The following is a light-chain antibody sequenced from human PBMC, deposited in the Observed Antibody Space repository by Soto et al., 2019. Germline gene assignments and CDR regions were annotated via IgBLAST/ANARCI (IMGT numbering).Light chain of an antibody. V-gene: IGLV2-23*01. Sequence: QSALTQPASVSGSPGQSITISCTGTSSDAGNYNFVSWYQQHPGKAPKVIIYEDSTRPPGVSNRISGSKSGNTASLTISGLQAEDEADYSCCSYAGSSTSWVFGGGTKLTVL. J-gene: IGLJ3*02. CDR3: CSYAGSSTSWV. CDR2: EDS. CDR1: SSDAGNYNF.